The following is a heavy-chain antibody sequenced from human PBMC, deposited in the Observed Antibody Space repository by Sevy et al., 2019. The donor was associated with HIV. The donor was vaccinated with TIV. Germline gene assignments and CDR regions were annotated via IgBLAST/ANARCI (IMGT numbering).Heavy chain of an antibody. D-gene: IGHD1-1*01. J-gene: IGHJ3*01. Sequence: GGSLRLSCAASGFSFNTHAMNWVRQAPGKGLEWVAVINGPGYGTNYADSVKGRFSISRDNSKNTLYLQMNSLRADDTAVYYCAKALNPALESMLEVNLRTLKAFDVWGQGTMVTVSS. V-gene: IGHV3-23*01. CDR3: AKALNPALESMLEVNLRTLKAFDV. CDR2: INGPGYGT. CDR1: GFSFNTHA.